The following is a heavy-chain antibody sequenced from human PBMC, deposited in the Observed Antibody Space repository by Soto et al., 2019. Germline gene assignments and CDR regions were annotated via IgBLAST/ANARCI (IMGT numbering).Heavy chain of an antibody. D-gene: IGHD4-4*01. J-gene: IGHJ6*02. CDR1: GGSFSGYY. V-gene: IGHV4-34*01. CDR2: INHSGST. Sequence: QVQLQQWGAGLLKPSETLSLTCAVYGGSFSGYYWSWLRQPPGKGLECIGEINHSGSTNYNPSLKSRVTISVYTSKNQFSLKLSSVTAADTDVYYCAILTVTRVYYYYGMDVWGQGTTVTVSS. CDR3: AILTVTRVYYYYGMDV.